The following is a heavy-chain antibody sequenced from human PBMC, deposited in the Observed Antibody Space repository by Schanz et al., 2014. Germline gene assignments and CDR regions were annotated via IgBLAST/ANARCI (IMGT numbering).Heavy chain of an antibody. CDR3: ARDGDRFYHNYYMDV. V-gene: IGHV3-30-3*01. J-gene: IGHJ6*03. CDR1: GFTFRDYS. Sequence: QVQLVASGGGLVKPGGSLRLSCAASGFTFRDYSMIWIRQAPGKGLEWVALISNDGSIKYYADSVEGRFTISRDNSRNTLYLQMNSLRAEDTAVYYCARDGDRFYHNYYMDVWGKGTTVTVSS. CDR2: ISNDGSIK. D-gene: IGHD4-17*01.